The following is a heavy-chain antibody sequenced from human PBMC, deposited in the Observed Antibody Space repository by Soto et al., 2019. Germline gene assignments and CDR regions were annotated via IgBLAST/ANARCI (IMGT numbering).Heavy chain of an antibody. D-gene: IGHD3-22*01. CDR2: ISGSGGST. CDR1: GFTFSSYA. J-gene: IGHJ6*02. V-gene: IGHV3-23*01. CDR3: AKDKSDTYYYDSSGPPPHGMDV. Sequence: GGSLRLSCAASGFTFSSYAMSWVRQAPGKGLEWVSAISGSGGSTYYADSVKGRFTISRDNSKNTLYLQMNSLRAEDTAVYYCAKDKSDTYYYDSSGPPPHGMDVWGQGTTVTVSS.